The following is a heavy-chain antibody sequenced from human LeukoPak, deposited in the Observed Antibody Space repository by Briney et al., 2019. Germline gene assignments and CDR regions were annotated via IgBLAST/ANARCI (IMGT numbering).Heavy chain of an antibody. Sequence: GGTLRLSCAASGFTFTKYGMSWVRQAPGKGLEWVSVIYSGGSTYYADSVKGRFTISRDNSKHTLYLQMNSPRAEDTAVYYCARVAAAGYIYYYYYYMDVWGKGTTVTISS. CDR2: IYSGGST. CDR1: GFTFTKYG. V-gene: IGHV3-53*01. D-gene: IGHD6-13*01. CDR3: ARVAAAGYIYYYYYYMDV. J-gene: IGHJ6*03.